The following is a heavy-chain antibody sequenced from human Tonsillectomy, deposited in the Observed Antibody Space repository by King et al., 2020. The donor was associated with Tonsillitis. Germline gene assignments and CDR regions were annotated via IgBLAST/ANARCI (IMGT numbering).Heavy chain of an antibody. V-gene: IGHV1-18*04. CDR3: TRDSHDYGDYYGADY. Sequence: QLVQSGAEVKKPGASVKVSCKASGYTFTSYGISWVRQAPGQGLEWMGWISTYNGNTNYARKLQGRVTMTTDTSTRTAYMELTSLRFDDTAVYYCTRDSHDYGDYYGADYWGQGTLVTVSS. D-gene: IGHD4-17*01. CDR1: GYTFTSYG. CDR2: ISTYNGNT. J-gene: IGHJ4*02.